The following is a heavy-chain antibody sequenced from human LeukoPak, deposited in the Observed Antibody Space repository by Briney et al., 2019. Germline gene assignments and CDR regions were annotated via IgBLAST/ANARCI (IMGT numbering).Heavy chain of an antibody. V-gene: IGHV3-74*01. CDR2: INSDGRST. Sequence: GGSLRLSCAASGFTFSSYWMHWVRQAPGKGLVWVSRINSDGRSTSYADSVKGRFTISRDNAKNTLYLQMNSLRAEDTAVYYCARSAVRATVVTHSWYFDLWGRGTLVTVSS. CDR3: ARSAVRATVVTHSWYFDL. CDR1: GFTFSSYW. D-gene: IGHD4-23*01. J-gene: IGHJ2*01.